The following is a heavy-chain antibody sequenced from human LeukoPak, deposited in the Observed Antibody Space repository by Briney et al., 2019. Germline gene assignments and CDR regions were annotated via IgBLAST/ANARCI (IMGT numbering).Heavy chain of an antibody. CDR3: AKDSNTGGYSFDS. V-gene: IGHV3-43*01. CDR2: ISWDGGIT. D-gene: IGHD5-12*01. J-gene: IGHJ4*02. Sequence: PGGSLRLSCAASGFTFHHYSMHWVRQPPGKGLEWVSLISWDGGITYYADSVRGRFTISRDNSKNSLSLDMNSLRTEDTALYYCAKDSNTGGYSFDSWGQGTLVTVSS. CDR1: GFTFHHYS.